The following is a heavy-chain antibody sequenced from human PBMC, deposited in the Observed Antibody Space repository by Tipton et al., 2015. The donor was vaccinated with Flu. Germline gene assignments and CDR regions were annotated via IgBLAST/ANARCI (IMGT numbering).Heavy chain of an antibody. D-gene: IGHD2-2*01. Sequence: TLSLTCTVSGYSISSGYYWGWIRQPPGKGLEWIGSIYHSGSTYYNPSLKSRVTISVDTSKNQFSLKLSSVTAADTAVYYCARETPYCSSTSCYLRSSTGFDYWGQGTLVTVSS. J-gene: IGHJ4*02. V-gene: IGHV4-38-2*02. CDR3: ARETPYCSSTSCYLRSSTGFDY. CDR2: IYHSGST. CDR1: GYSISSGYY.